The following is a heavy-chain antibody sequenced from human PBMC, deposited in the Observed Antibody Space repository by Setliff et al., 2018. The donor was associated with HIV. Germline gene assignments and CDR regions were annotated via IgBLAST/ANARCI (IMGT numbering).Heavy chain of an antibody. CDR1: GVSIVSGGFY. CDR2: VYYTGKT. CDR3: ARDSDDSGFWDAFNI. V-gene: IGHV4-31*03. J-gene: IGHJ3*02. Sequence: PSETLSLTCSVSGVSIVSGGFYFSWIRQHPGKGLEWLGTVYYTGKTYYNPSLQSRLTKSADTSKNQLYLKMTSVTAADTAVYYCARDSDDSGFWDAFNIWGQGSMVT. D-gene: IGHD3-22*01.